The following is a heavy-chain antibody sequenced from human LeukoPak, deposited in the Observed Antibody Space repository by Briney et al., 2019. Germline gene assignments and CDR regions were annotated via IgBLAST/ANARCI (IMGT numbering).Heavy chain of an antibody. CDR2: VTGSGGST. J-gene: IGHJ5*02. Sequence: GGSLRLSCAASGFTFSSYAMSWVRQAPGKGLEWVSAVTGSGGSTYDADFVKGRFTISRDNSKNTLYLQMNSLRAEDTAVYYCAKDPYGDYSWFDPWGQGTLVTVSS. V-gene: IGHV3-23*01. D-gene: IGHD4-17*01. CDR1: GFTFSSYA. CDR3: AKDPYGDYSWFDP.